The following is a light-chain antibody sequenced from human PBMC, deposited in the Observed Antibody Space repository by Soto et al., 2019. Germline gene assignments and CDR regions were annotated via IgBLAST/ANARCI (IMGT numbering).Light chain of an antibody. CDR2: DAS. CDR3: QQRRNWIT. J-gene: IGKJ5*01. CDR1: QSVSSY. Sequence: EIVLTQSPATLSLSPLERATLSCRASQSVSSYLAWYQQKPGQAPRLLIYDASNGATGIPARFSGSGSGTDFTLTISSLEPEDFAVYYCQQRRNWITFGQGTRLEMK. V-gene: IGKV3-11*01.